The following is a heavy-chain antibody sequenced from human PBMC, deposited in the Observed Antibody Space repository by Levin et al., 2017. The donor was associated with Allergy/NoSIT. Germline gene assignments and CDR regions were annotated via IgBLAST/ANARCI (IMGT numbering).Heavy chain of an antibody. CDR2: IYYSGST. D-gene: IGHD2-15*01. Sequence: PSETLSLTCSVSGGSISYYYWSWIRQPPGNGLEWIGYIYYSGSTNYNPSLKSRVTISVDTSKNQLSLRLSSVTAADTAVYYCAREPFAPEYCSGGSCYFFDYCGQGTLVTVSS. J-gene: IGHJ4*02. CDR3: AREPFAPEYCSGGSCYFFDY. V-gene: IGHV4-59*01. CDR1: GGSISYYY.